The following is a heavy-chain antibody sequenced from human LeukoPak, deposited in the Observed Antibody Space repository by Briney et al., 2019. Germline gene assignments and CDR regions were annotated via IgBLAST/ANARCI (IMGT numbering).Heavy chain of an antibody. D-gene: IGHD3-10*01. CDR2: INYGGYT. J-gene: IGHJ4*02. CDR1: GGSFSGYY. CDR3: ATFSTRGVIRGVITHDY. Sequence: SETLSLTCAVYGGSFSGYYWSWIRQHPGKGLEWIGEINYGGYTNYNPSLKSRVSISIDTSKKQLSLNLTSVSAADTAVYYCATFSTRGVIRGVITHDYWGQGTLVTVSS. V-gene: IGHV4-34*01.